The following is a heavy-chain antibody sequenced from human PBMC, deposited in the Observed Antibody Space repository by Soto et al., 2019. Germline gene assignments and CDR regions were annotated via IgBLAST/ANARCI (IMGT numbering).Heavy chain of an antibody. D-gene: IGHD2-15*01. V-gene: IGHV3-33*01. CDR2: IWYDGSNK. CDR3: ARGGYCSGGSCYSRGKDY. Sequence: QVQLVGSGGGVVQPGRSLRLSCAASGFTFSSYGMHWVRQAPGKGLEWVAVIWYDGSNKYYADSVKGRFTISRDYSKTTLYLQMNSLRGEDTAVYYCARGGYCSGGSCYSRGKDYWGQGTLVTVSS. J-gene: IGHJ4*02. CDR1: GFTFSSYG.